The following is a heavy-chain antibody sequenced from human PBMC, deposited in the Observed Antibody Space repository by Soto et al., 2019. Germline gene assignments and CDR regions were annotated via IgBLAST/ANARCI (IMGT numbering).Heavy chain of an antibody. Sequence: QVQLVQSGAEVKKPGSSVKVSCKASGGTFSSYAISWVRQAPGQGLEWMGGIIPIFGTANYAQKFQRRVTITEDESTSTVYMEVSSLRSEDTAVYYCARDEVAVAGMAYGMDVWGQGTTVTVSS. CDR3: ARDEVAVAGMAYGMDV. CDR2: IIPIFGTA. J-gene: IGHJ6*02. D-gene: IGHD6-19*01. CDR1: GGTFSSYA. V-gene: IGHV1-69*12.